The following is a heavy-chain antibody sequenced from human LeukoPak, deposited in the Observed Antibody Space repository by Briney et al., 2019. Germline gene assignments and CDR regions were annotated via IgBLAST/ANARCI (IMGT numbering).Heavy chain of an antibody. V-gene: IGHV3-20*04. CDR2: INWNGSST. J-gene: IGHJ6*03. D-gene: IGHD4-17*01. Sequence: GGSLRLSCAASGFTFDDYGMSWVRQAPGKGLEWVSGINWNGSSTGYADSVKGRFTISRDNAKNSLYLQMNSLRAEDTALYYCARVAYGDYSYYYYMDVWGKGTTVTVSS. CDR3: ARVAYGDYSYYYYMDV. CDR1: GFTFDDYG.